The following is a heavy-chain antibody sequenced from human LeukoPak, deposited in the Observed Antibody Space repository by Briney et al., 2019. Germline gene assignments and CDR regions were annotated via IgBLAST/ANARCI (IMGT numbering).Heavy chain of an antibody. CDR1: GYSISSDSY. CDR2: ISHSGTT. Sequence: SETLSLTCTVSGYSISSDSYWGWIRQPPGKGLEWIGTISHSGTTYYSPSLKSRVTISIDTSENHFSLDLTSVTATDTAVYYCAKFGSTSGRGFGPWGQGTLVTVSS. D-gene: IGHD2-2*01. J-gene: IGHJ5*02. CDR3: AKFGSTSGRGFGP. V-gene: IGHV4-38-2*02.